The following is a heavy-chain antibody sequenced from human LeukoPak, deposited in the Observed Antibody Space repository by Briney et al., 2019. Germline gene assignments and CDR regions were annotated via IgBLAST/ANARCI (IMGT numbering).Heavy chain of an antibody. Sequence: PGGSLRLSCAASGFTFSSYAMSWVRQAPGKGLEWVSAISGSGGSTYYADSVKGRFTISRDNSKNTLYLQMNSLRAEDAAVYYCAKLGLLVVVTALYGMDVWGQGTTVTVSS. CDR3: AKLGLLVVVTALYGMDV. J-gene: IGHJ6*02. CDR2: ISGSGGST. D-gene: IGHD2-21*02. CDR1: GFTFSSYA. V-gene: IGHV3-23*01.